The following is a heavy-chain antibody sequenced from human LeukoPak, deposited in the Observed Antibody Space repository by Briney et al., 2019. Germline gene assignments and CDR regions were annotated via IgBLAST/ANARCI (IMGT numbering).Heavy chain of an antibody. CDR2: ISNSGTTI. CDR1: GFTFSDYY. D-gene: IGHD6-19*01. Sequence: GGSLRLSCAASGFTFSDYYMSWIRQAPGKGLEWVSYISNSGTTIYYADSVKGRFTISRDNAKNSLYLQMNSQRAEDTAVYYCARIGGGQWLVSSYGMDVWGQGTTVTVSS. V-gene: IGHV3-11*01. J-gene: IGHJ6*02. CDR3: ARIGGGQWLVSSYGMDV.